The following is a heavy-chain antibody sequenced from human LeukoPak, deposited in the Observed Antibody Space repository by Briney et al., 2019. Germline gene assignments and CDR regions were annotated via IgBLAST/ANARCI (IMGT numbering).Heavy chain of an antibody. J-gene: IGHJ4*02. CDR2: INPNSGGT. V-gene: IGHV1-2*02. CDR3: ARLVNGYCSGGSCPRFDY. D-gene: IGHD2-15*01. Sequence: GASVKVSCKASAYTFTGYYTHWVRQAPGQGLEWMGWINPNSGGTKYAQKFQGRVTMTRDTSISTAYMEMRRVRSDDTAVYYCARLVNGYCSGGSCPRFDYWGQGTLVTVSS. CDR1: AYTFTGYY.